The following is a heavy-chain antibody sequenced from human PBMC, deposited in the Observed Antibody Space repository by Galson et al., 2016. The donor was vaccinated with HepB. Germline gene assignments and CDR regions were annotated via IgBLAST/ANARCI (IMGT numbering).Heavy chain of an antibody. CDR1: GYNFTSYW. D-gene: IGHD3-3*01. Sequence: QSGAEVKKPGQSLKISCKGSGYNFTSYWIVWVRQMPGKGLEWMGIIYPGDSDTRYSPSFQGQVTISSDKSISTAYLQWSSLKASDTAIYYCVRRSANYWYFGLWGRGTLVTVSS. CDR3: VRRSANYWYFGL. V-gene: IGHV5-51*01. CDR2: IYPGDSDT. J-gene: IGHJ2*01.